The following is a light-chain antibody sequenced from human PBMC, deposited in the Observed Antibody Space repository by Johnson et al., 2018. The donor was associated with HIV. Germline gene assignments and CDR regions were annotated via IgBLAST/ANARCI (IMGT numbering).Light chain of an antibody. J-gene: IGLJ1*01. CDR1: SSNIGNNY. CDR2: DNN. CDR3: GTWDSSLSTYV. V-gene: IGLV1-51*01. Sequence: QSVLTQPPSVSAAPGQKVTVSCSGSSSNIGNNYVSWYQQLPGTAPKLLIYDNNKRPSGIPDRFSDSKSGTSATLGITGLQTGDEADYYCGTWDSSLSTYVFGTGTEVPVL.